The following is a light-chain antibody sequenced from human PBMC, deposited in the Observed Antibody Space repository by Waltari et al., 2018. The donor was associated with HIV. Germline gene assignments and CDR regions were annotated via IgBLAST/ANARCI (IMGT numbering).Light chain of an antibody. CDR1: SSNIGPGYD. J-gene: IGLJ3*02. V-gene: IGLV1-40*01. CDR3: QSLDNSLSGWV. CDR2: GGN. Sequence: QSVLTQPPSVSGAPGQRVTISCTGSSSNIGPGYDVHWYQQLPGTAPKLLIYGGNDRPSGVPDRISASKSGTSASLAITGLQAEDEADYYCQSLDNSLSGWVFGGGTKLTVL.